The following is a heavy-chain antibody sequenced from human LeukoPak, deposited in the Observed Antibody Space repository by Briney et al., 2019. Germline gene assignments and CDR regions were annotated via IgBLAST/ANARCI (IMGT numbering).Heavy chain of an antibody. V-gene: IGHV3-11*06. J-gene: IGHJ4*02. D-gene: IGHD4-17*01. CDR2: ISGSSSYT. Sequence: PGGSLRLSCAASGFTFSDYYMSWIRQAPGKGLEWVSYISGSSSYTIYADSVKGRFTISRDNAKKSLYLQMNSLRAEDTAVYYCARVTLYGESALDYWGQGTLVTVSS. CDR1: GFTFSDYY. CDR3: ARVTLYGESALDY.